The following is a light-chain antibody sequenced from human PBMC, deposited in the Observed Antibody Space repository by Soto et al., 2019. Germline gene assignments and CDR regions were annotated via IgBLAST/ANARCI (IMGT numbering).Light chain of an antibody. V-gene: IGLV1-47*01. J-gene: IGLJ1*01. Sequence: QSVLTQPPSASGTPGQRVTSSCSGSSSNIGSAFVYWYQQLPGTAPKLLIYHNYQRPSGVPDRFSGSKSGTSGSLAISDLRSEDEADYYSSAWDDSLSAYVFGAGTKLTVL. CDR1: SSNIGSAF. CDR3: SAWDDSLSAYV. CDR2: HNY.